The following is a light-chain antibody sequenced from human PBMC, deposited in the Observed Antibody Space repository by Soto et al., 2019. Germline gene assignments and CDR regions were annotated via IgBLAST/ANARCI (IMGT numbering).Light chain of an antibody. CDR1: QTVSRL. CDR3: QQSFSTPWT. CDR2: AAS. J-gene: IGKJ1*01. Sequence: DIQMTQSPSSLSASVGDRVTITCRASQTVSRLLNWYHQKPGQAPNLLIYAASTLQSGVPSRFNGSGSGTAFTLTITSLEPDDFGTYSYQQSFSTPWTFGQGTKVEI. V-gene: IGKV1-39*01.